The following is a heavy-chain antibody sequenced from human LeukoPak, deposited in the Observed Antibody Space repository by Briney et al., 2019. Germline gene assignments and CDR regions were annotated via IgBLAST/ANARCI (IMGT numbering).Heavy chain of an antibody. Sequence: ASVKVSCKVSGYTLTELSMHWVRQAPGKGLEWMGGFDAEDGETIYAQKFQGRVTMTEDTSTDTAYMELSSLRSEDTAVYYCATDLGYYDSSGYYDKWFDPWGQGTLVRVSS. CDR2: FDAEDGET. V-gene: IGHV1-24*01. CDR1: GYTLTELS. J-gene: IGHJ5*02. CDR3: ATDLGYYDSSGYYDKWFDP. D-gene: IGHD3-22*01.